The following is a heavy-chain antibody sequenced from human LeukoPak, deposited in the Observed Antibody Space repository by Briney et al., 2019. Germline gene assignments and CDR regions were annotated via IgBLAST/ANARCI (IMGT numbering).Heavy chain of an antibody. J-gene: IGHJ4*02. CDR2: IYYSGST. CDR3: ARSIYDSSGYYD. V-gene: IGHV4-59*01. D-gene: IGHD3-22*01. CDR1: GGSISSYY. Sequence: SGTLSLTCTVSGGSISSYYWSWIRQPPGKGLEWIGYIYYSGSTNYNPSLKSRVTISVDTSKNQFSLKLSSVTAADTAVYYCARSIYDSSGYYDWGQGTLVTVSS.